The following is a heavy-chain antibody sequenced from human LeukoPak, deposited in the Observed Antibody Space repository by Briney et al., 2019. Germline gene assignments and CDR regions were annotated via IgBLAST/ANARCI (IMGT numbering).Heavy chain of an antibody. V-gene: IGHV3-11*01. J-gene: IGHJ4*02. D-gene: IGHD6-19*01. Sequence: GGSLRLSCAASGYTFSDYYMSWIRQAPGKGLEWVSYISSSGSTIYYADSVKGRFTISRDNAKNSLYLQMNSLRAEDTAVYYCARDESEYAVAGTSFDYWGQGTLVTVSS. CDR1: GYTFSDYY. CDR2: ISSSGSTI. CDR3: ARDESEYAVAGTSFDY.